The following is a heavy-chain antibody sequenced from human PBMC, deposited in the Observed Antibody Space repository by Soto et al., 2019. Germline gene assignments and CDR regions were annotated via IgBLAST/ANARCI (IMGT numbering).Heavy chain of an antibody. D-gene: IGHD3-22*01. CDR3: AGGDYYDSSGQY. V-gene: IGHV1-69*12. Sequence: QVQLVQSGAEVKKPGSSVKVSCKASGGTFSSHPISWVRQAPRQGLEWMGGIMPIFGTADYAQKFQGRVTITGDESTSTAYMELSSLRSEDTAVYYCAGGDYYDSSGQYWRQGTLVTVSS. CDR2: IMPIFGTA. J-gene: IGHJ4*02. CDR1: GGTFSSHP.